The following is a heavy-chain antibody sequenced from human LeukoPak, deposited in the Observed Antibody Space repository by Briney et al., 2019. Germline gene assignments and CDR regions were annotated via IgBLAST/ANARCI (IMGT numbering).Heavy chain of an antibody. J-gene: IGHJ4*02. Sequence: ASVKVSCKVSGYTLTELSMHWVRQAPGKGLEWMGGFDPEDGETIYAQKFQGRVTMTEDTSTDTAYMELSSLRSVDTAVYYCATDYGDGSGFDYWGQGTLVTVSS. V-gene: IGHV1-24*01. D-gene: IGHD3-10*01. CDR1: GYTLTELS. CDR2: FDPEDGET. CDR3: ATDYGDGSGFDY.